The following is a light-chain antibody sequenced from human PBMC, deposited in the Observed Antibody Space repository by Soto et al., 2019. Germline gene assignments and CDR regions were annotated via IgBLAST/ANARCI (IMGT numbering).Light chain of an antibody. CDR1: QDIRKE. J-gene: IGKJ2*01. Sequence: ALQMTYSPSSLSASVGARVTITCRASQDIRKELAWYQQKPGKASQIIIYDASTLHTWVASRFSGRGSATDFAITISNREPVDSAAYFFLQDFRLPFTFTQVTTVDIK. CDR3: LQDFRLPFT. V-gene: IGKV1-6*01. CDR2: DAS.